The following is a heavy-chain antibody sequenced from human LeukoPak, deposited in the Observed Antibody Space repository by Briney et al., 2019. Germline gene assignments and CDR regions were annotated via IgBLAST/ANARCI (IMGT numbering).Heavy chain of an antibody. V-gene: IGHV1-18*01. CDR3: AISQGSFYDTSGYLGGDY. Sequence: ASVKVSWKASGYTFTNYGIFWVRHAPGQGLEWMGWISAYSGNTNYAQKLQGRVTMTTETSTSTAYMELESLRSDDTAVYYCAISQGSFYDTSGYLGGDYWGQGTLVTVSS. D-gene: IGHD3-22*01. CDR1: GYTFTNYG. CDR2: ISAYSGNT. J-gene: IGHJ4*02.